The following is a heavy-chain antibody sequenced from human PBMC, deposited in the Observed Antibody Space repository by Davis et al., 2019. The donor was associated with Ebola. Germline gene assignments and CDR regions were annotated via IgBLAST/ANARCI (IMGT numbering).Heavy chain of an antibody. Sequence: PSETLSLTCAISGDSVSSNSAAWNWIRQSPSRGLEWLGRTYYRSKWYNDYAVSVKSRITINPDTSKNQFSLQLNSVTPEDTAVYYCARSAYYYDSSGYSSHFDYWGQGTLVTVSS. D-gene: IGHD3-22*01. V-gene: IGHV6-1*01. J-gene: IGHJ4*02. CDR2: TYYRSKWYN. CDR1: GDSVSSNSAA. CDR3: ARSAYYYDSSGYSSHFDY.